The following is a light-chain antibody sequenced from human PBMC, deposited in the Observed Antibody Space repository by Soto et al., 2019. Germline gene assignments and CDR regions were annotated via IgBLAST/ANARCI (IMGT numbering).Light chain of an antibody. CDR1: QGIGND. Sequence: AIQLTQSPSSLSASVGDRVTISCRASQGIGNDLAWYQQKPGKAPRLLIFAASNLQSGVPSRFSGSGSGTDFTLTISRLHPEEFATYYCLQLYNFSWTFGQGTKVEIK. V-gene: IGKV1-6*01. CDR3: LQLYNFSWT. J-gene: IGKJ1*01. CDR2: AAS.